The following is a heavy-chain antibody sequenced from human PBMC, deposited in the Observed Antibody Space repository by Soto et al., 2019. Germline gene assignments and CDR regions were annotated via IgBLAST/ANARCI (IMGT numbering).Heavy chain of an antibody. D-gene: IGHD3-3*01. CDR3: AREDGVYYTYYYYYGMDV. V-gene: IGHV3-33*01. J-gene: IGHJ6*02. Sequence: PGGSLRLSCAASGFTFSSYGMHWVRQAPGKGLEWVAVIWYDGSNKYYADSVKGRFTISRDNSKNTLYLQMNSLRAEDTAVYYCAREDGVYYTYYYYYGMDVWGQGTTVTVFS. CDR2: IWYDGSNK. CDR1: GFTFSSYG.